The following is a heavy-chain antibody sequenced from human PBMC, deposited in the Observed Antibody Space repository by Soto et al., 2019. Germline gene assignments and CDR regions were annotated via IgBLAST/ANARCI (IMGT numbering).Heavy chain of an antibody. J-gene: IGHJ6*03. CDR2: IYYSGST. CDR3: AILRDGFGDGYMVV. D-gene: IGHD3-10*01. CDR1: GGSISSSSYY. Sequence: SETLSLTCTVSGGSISSSSYYWGWIRQPPGKGLEWIGSIYYSGSTYYNPSLKSRVTISVDTSKNQFSLKLSSVTAADTAVYYCAILRDGFGDGYMVVWGKGTTVNVFS. V-gene: IGHV4-39*01.